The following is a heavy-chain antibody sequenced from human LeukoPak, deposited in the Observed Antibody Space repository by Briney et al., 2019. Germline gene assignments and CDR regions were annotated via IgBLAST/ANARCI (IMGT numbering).Heavy chain of an antibody. Sequence: GGSLRLSCAASGFTFDDYARHWVRQAPGKGLEWVSSISWNSGSIGYADSVKGRFTMSRDKAKNSLYMQMSSLRAEDTAVYYCARDVGGMVRWDYVDYGHQGMLITASS. CDR3: ARDVGGMVRWDYVDY. V-gene: IGHV3-9*01. J-gene: IGHJ4*02. D-gene: IGHD3-10*01. CDR1: GFTFDDYA. CDR2: ISWNSGSI.